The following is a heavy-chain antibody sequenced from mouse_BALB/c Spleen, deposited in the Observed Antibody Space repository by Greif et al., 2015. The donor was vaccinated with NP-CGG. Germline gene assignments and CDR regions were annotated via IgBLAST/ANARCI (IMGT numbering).Heavy chain of an antibody. V-gene: IGHV1S56*01. CDR1: GYTSTSYY. CDR2: IYPGDGST. CDR3: ANYGSSTWFAY. Sequence: QVQLKESGPELVKPGASVKMSCKASGYTSTSYYIHWVKQRPGQGLEWIGWIYPGDGSTKYNEKFKGKTTLTADKSSSTAYMLLSSLTSEDSAIYFCANYGSSTWFAYWGQGTLVTVSA. D-gene: IGHD1-1*01. J-gene: IGHJ3*01.